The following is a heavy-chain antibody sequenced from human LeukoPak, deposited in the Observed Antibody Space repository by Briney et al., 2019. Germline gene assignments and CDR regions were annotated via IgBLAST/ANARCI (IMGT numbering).Heavy chain of an antibody. D-gene: IGHD6-13*01. CDR2: INPNSGGT. CDR3: ARGAAAGSNWFDP. Sequence: ASVKLSCKASGYTFTVYYMHWVRQALGQGLEWMGWINPNSGGTNYAQKFQGRVTMTRDTSISTAYMELSRLRSDDTAVYYCARGAAAGSNWFDPWGQGTLVTVSS. V-gene: IGHV1-2*02. CDR1: GYTFTVYY. J-gene: IGHJ5*02.